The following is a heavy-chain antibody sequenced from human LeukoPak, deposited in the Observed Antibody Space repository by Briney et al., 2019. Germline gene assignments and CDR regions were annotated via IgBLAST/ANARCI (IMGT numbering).Heavy chain of an antibody. D-gene: IGHD6-19*01. CDR3: ASTIAVAGNFDY. J-gene: IGHJ4*02. CDR2: IFTSGST. CDR1: GGSISSGSYY. Sequence: PSETLSLTCTVSGGSISSGSYYWSWIRQPAGKGLEWIGRIFTSGSTNYNPSLKSRVTISVDTSKNQFSLKLSSVTAADTAVYYCASTIAVAGNFDYWGQGTLVTVSS. V-gene: IGHV4-61*02.